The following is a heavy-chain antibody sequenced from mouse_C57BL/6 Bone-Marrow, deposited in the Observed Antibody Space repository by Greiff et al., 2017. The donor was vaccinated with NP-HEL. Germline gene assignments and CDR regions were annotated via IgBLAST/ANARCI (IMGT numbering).Heavy chain of an antibody. Sequence: EVKLMESGAELVKPGASVKLSCTASGFNIKDYYMHWVKQRTEQGLEWIGKIDPEDGETKYAPKFQGKATITAETSSNTAYLQLSSLTSEDTAVYYCHITDWDFDVWGTGTTVTVSS. V-gene: IGHV14-2*01. CDR3: HITDWDFDV. J-gene: IGHJ1*03. CDR1: GFNIKDYY. D-gene: IGHD1-1*01. CDR2: IDPEDGET.